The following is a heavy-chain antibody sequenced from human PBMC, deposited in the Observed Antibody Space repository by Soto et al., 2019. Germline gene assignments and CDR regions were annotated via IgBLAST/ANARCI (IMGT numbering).Heavy chain of an antibody. CDR3: ARHDFRGYCSSTSCYTWFDP. J-gene: IGHJ5*02. D-gene: IGHD2-2*02. CDR1: GGSISSYY. CDR2: IYYSGST. Sequence: SETLSLTCTVSGGSISSYYWSWIRQPPGKGLEWIGYIYYSGSTNYNPSLKSRVTISVDTSKNQFSLKLSSVTAADTAMYYCARHDFRGYCSSTSCYTWFDPWGQGTLVTVSS. V-gene: IGHV4-59*08.